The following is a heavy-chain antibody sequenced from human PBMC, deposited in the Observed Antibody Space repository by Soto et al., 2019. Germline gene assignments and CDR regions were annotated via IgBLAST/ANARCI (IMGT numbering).Heavy chain of an antibody. V-gene: IGHV4-61*08. Sequence: QVQLQETGPGLVKHAETLSLTCNVSGDSVNRGGYYWSWIRQSPGMGLEWVGNIYYTGRTEYNPALKSRLTRSVDASENKFSLNLRSVTAADMSTYSCARAGSYRYFDYWGQGVLVTVAS. J-gene: IGHJ4*02. D-gene: IGHD3-16*02. CDR1: GDSVNRGGYY. CDR2: IYYTGRT. CDR3: ARAGSYRYFDY.